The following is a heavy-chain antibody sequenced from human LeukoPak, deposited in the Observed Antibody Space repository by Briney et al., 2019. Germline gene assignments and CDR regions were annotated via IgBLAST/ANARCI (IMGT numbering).Heavy chain of an antibody. D-gene: IGHD3-3*01. Sequence: GSLRLSCAASGSTFSSYWVSWVRQAPGKGLEWVANINQDGSEKHYVDSVEGRFTISRDNAKNSLYLQMNSLRAEDTAVYYCARDTSIFGVAINGYWYFDLWGRGTLVTVSS. CDR3: ARDTSIFGVAINGYWYFDL. V-gene: IGHV3-7*01. J-gene: IGHJ2*01. CDR1: GSTFSSYW. CDR2: INQDGSEK.